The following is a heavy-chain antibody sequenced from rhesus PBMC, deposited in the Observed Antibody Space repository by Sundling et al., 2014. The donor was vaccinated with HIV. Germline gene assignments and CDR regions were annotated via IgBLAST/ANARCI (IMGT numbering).Heavy chain of an antibody. V-gene: IGHV4-143*01. CDR2: MYSHTGES. CDR3: VREVRLWKFGIDQ. Sequence: QVQLQESGPGLLRPSETLSLTCAVSGGSISGNYGWGWIRQPPGKGLEWIGSMYSHTGESYQNPSLKSRVTMSKDTSKNQFSLHLRSVTAADTAVYYCVREVRLWKFGIDQWGQGVPVTVSS. J-gene: IGHJ4*01. CDR1: GGSISGNYG. D-gene: IGHD3-3*01.